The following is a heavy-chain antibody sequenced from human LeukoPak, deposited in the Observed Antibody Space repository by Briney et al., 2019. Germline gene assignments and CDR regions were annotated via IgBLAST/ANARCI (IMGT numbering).Heavy chain of an antibody. Sequence: ASVKVSCKVSGYTLTELSMHWVRQAPGKGLEWMGGFDPEDGETIYAQKFQGRVTMTEDTSTDTAYMELSSLRSEDTAVYYCARVDSSGYYEDYWGQGTLVTVSS. D-gene: IGHD3-22*01. CDR1: GYTLTELS. J-gene: IGHJ4*02. CDR3: ARVDSSGYYEDY. CDR2: FDPEDGET. V-gene: IGHV1-24*01.